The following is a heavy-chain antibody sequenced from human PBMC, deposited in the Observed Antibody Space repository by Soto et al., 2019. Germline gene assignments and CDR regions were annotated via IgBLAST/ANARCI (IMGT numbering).Heavy chain of an antibody. CDR2: IIPIFGTA. D-gene: IGHD1-1*01. CDR1: GGTFSSYA. J-gene: IGHJ6*02. Sequence: QVQLVQSGAEVKKPGSSVKVSCKASGGTFSSYAISWVRQAPGQGLEWMGGIIPIFGTANYAQKFQGRVTITADESRGTAYRELSSLRSEDTAVYYCARPFSEATGTTSHYYYGMDVWGQGTTVTVSS. V-gene: IGHV1-69*01. CDR3: ARPFSEATGTTSHYYYGMDV.